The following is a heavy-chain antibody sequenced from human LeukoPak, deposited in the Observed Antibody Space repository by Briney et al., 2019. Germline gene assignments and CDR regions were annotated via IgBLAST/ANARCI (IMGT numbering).Heavy chain of an antibody. J-gene: IGHJ4*02. CDR1: GGSLRSRTYY. V-gene: IGHV4-61*02. D-gene: IGHD5-18*01. Sequence: SETLSLTCTVCGGSLRSRTYYWRWIRQPPGKALEWIGRIHTSGSANYSPSLKSRVTISVDTSKNHFSLKLSSVTAADTAVYYCARWGGPYSYGYFDHWGQGSLVTISS. CDR2: IHTSGSA. CDR3: ARWGGPYSYGYFDH.